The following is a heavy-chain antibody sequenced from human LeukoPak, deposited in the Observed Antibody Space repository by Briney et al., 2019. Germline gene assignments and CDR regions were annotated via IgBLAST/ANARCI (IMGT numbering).Heavy chain of an antibody. CDR3: ATYDYGAFDY. CDR1: GGSISSSS. D-gene: IGHD4-17*01. Sequence: KPSETLSLTCTVSGGSISSSSYYWGWIRQPPGKGLEWVSSITSSSTYIYYADSVKGRFTISRDNAKNSLYLQMNSLRAEDTAVYYCATYDYGAFDYWGQGTLVTVSS. V-gene: IGHV3-21*01. J-gene: IGHJ4*02. CDR2: ITSSSTYI.